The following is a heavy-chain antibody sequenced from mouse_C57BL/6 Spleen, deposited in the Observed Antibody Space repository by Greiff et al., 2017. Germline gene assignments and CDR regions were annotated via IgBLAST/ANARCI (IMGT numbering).Heavy chain of an antibody. CDR3: ARGEVREDFDY. Sequence: EVQLQQSGPELVKPGASVKISCKASGYSFTDYNMNWVKQSNGKSLEWIGVINPNYGTTRYNQKFKGKATLTGNQSASTAYMQLNSLTSEDSAVYDCARGEVREDFDYWGQGTTLTVAS. D-gene: IGHD2-14*01. CDR1: GYSFTDYN. V-gene: IGHV1-39*01. J-gene: IGHJ2*01. CDR2: INPNYGTT.